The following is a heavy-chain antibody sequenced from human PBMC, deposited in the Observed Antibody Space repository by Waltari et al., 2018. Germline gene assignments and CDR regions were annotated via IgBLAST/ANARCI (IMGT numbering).Heavy chain of an antibody. D-gene: IGHD2-15*01. J-gene: IGHJ6*02. Sequence: QVQLVQSGAEVKKPGASVKVSCKASGSTFTSYAMHWVRQAPGQRLEWMGWIKDGNGNKKDSQKFKGRVTITRETSASTAYMELSSLRAEDTAVYYCARDRRYCSGGSCCVMDVWGQGTTGTVSS. CDR1: GSTFTSYA. CDR2: IKDGNGNK. CDR3: ARDRRYCSGGSCCVMDV. V-gene: IGHV1-3*01.